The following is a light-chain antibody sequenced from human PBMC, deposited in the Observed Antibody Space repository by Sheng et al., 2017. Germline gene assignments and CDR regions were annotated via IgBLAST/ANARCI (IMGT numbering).Light chain of an antibody. CDR1: GDISNW. CDR2: KSS. CDR3: QHYNDYPYA. Sequence: DIQMTQSPSTVSASVGDRVNITCRASGDISNWLAWYQQKPGEAPKILIYKSSGLQGGVPSRFSGTGSGTEFTLTISSLQPEDSATYYCQHYNDYPYAFGQGT. V-gene: IGKV1-5*03. J-gene: IGKJ2*01.